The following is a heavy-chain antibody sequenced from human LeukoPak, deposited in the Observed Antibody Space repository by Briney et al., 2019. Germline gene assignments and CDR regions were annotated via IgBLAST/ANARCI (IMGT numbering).Heavy chain of an antibody. CDR1: GFTFSSYV. CDR2: ISYDGSNE. J-gene: IGHJ6*03. V-gene: IGHV3-30*04. Sequence: PGGSLRLSCAASGFTFSSYVMHWVRQAPGKGREGVAIISYDGSNEYYAGSVKGRFTISRDNAKDSLYLQMNSLRAEDTALYYCARESVLRYFGYYYYMDVWGKGTTVTVSS. D-gene: IGHD3-9*01. CDR3: ARESVLRYFGYYYYMDV.